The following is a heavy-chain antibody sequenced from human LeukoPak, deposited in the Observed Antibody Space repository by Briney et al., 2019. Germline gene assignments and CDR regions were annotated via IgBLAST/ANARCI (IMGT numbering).Heavy chain of an antibody. CDR2: IGSTGVI. V-gene: IGHV3-69-1*01. J-gene: IGHJ4*02. Sequence: GGSLRLSYAASGFTFSDYPMNWVRQTPGKGLEWVSYIGSTGVIYYADSVRGRFSISRDNAMSSVYMQMNSLRAEDTALYYCARDHNWGFDYWGRGTLVTVSS. CDR3: ARDHNWGFDY. D-gene: IGHD7-27*01. CDR1: GFTFSDYP.